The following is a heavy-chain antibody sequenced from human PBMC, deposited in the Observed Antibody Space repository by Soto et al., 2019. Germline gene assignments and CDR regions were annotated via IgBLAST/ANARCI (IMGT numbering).Heavy chain of an antibody. CDR3: AKAGGSGSSSQPDY. CDR2: ISGSGGST. V-gene: IGHV3-23*01. Sequence: SGGSLRLSCAASGFTFSSYAMSWVRQAPGKGLEWVSAISGSGGSTYYADSVKGRFTISRDNSKNTLYLQMNSLRAEDTAVYYCAKAGGSGSSSQPDYWGQGTLVTVSS. CDR1: GFTFSSYA. D-gene: IGHD6-6*01. J-gene: IGHJ4*02.